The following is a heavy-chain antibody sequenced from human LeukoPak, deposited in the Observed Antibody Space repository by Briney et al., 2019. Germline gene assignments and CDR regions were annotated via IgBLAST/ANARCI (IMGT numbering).Heavy chain of an antibody. Sequence: GGSLRLSCAASGFTFSSYWMSWVRQAPGKGLEWVANIKQDGSEKYYVDSVKGRFTISRDNAKNSLYLQMNSLRAEGTAVYYCARARSIAARPGEDYWGQGTLVTVSS. D-gene: IGHD6-6*01. J-gene: IGHJ4*02. V-gene: IGHV3-7*01. CDR3: ARARSIAARPGEDY. CDR2: IKQDGSEK. CDR1: GFTFSSYW.